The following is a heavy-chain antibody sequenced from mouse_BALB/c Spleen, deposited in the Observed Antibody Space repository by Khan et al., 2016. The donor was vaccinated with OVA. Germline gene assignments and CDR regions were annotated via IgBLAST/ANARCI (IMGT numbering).Heavy chain of an antibody. Sequence: QVQLKESGAELVRPGASVKLSCKASGYTFTNYWINWVKQRPGQGLEWIGNVYPSDSYTNYNQKFKDKATLTVDKSSSTAYMQLSSPTSDDSAVYYCTIEVVDGSSFAYWGQGTLVTVAA. D-gene: IGHD1-1*02. J-gene: IGHJ3*01. CDR3: TIEVVDGSSFAY. CDR1: GYTFTNYW. V-gene: IGHV1-69*02. CDR2: VYPSDSYT.